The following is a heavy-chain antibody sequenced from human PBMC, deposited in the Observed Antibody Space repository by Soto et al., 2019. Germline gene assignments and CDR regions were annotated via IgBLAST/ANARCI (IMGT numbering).Heavy chain of an antibody. CDR1: GFNFGSYA. CDR3: VKGKESGYRGAFDS. J-gene: IGHJ4*02. D-gene: IGHD5-18*01. CDR2: VSGSGSSP. V-gene: IGHV3-23*01. Sequence: EEQLLESGGGLVQPGGSLRLSCAATGFNFGSYAMGWVRQAPGKGLEWVSGVSGSGSSPYYADSVKGRLTISKDKSKNTLYLDLNNLRSEDTAVYFCVKGKESGYRGAFDSWDQGTMVTVSS.